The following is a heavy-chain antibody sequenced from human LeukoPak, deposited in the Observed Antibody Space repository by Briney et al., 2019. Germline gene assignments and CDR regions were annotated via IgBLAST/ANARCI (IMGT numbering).Heavy chain of an antibody. CDR1: GFTFSSYW. V-gene: IGHV3-7*03. D-gene: IGHD2-8*01. CDR2: IKQDGSEK. CDR3: ARDNELDL. J-gene: IGHJ2*01. Sequence: PGGSLRLSCAASGFTFSSYWMSWVRQAPGKGLEWVANIKQDGSEKYYVDSVKGRFTIFSDNSKNTLYLQMNSLRAEDTAVYYCARDNELDLWGRGTLVTVSS.